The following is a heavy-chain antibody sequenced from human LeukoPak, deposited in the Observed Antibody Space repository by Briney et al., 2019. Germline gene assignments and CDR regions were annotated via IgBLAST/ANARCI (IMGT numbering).Heavy chain of an antibody. CDR2: IYYSGST. J-gene: IGHJ4*02. Sequence: SETLSLTCTVSGDSITSNSYYWGWIRQPPGKGLEWIGSIYYSGSTYYNPSLKSRVTISVDTSKNQLSLKLSSVTAADTAVYYCARLAAAGSYFDYWGQGTLVTVSS. V-gene: IGHV4-39*01. D-gene: IGHD6-13*01. CDR3: ARLAAAGSYFDY. CDR1: GDSITSNSYY.